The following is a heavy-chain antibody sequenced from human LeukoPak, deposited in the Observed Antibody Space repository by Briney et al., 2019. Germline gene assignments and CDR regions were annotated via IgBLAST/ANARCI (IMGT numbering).Heavy chain of an antibody. D-gene: IGHD3-9*01. Sequence: SETLSLTCTVSGGSISTYSWSWIRQPPGKGLEWIGYIYYIGNTNYNPSLKSRVTISVDTSKNQFSLKLSSVTAADTAVYYCARLYYDILTGYFYLDSWGQGTLVTVSS. CDR2: IYYIGNT. CDR1: GGSISTYS. CDR3: ARLYYDILTGYFYLDS. J-gene: IGHJ5*01. V-gene: IGHV4-59*08.